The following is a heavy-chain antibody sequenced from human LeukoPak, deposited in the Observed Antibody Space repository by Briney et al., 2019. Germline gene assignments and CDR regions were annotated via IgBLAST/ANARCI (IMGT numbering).Heavy chain of an antibody. D-gene: IGHD4-11*01. CDR3: AKDLTTLFLASDV. Sequence: SGGSLRLSCVASGFTFGAYGMQWVRQAPGKGLEWVAVISNDGDNKYYSNSVKGRFTISRDSSKNTLYLQMNSLRPEDTAVYSCAKDLTTLFLASDVWGLGTMVTVSS. V-gene: IGHV3-30*18. J-gene: IGHJ3*01. CDR1: GFTFGAYG. CDR2: ISNDGDNK.